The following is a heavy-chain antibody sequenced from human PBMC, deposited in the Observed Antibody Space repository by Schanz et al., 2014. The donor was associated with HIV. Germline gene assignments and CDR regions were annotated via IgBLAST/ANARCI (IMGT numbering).Heavy chain of an antibody. V-gene: IGHV3-23*01. CDR3: AKSRGDSWPYGMDV. CDR2: ISGSGDST. Sequence: EVQLLESGGGLVQPGGSLRLSCAASGFAFNSYAMSWVRQAPGKGLECVSVISGSGDSTYYTDSVKGRFTISRDNSKNTLYLQMNSLRVEDTAVYYCAKSRGDSWPYGMDVWGQGTTVTVSS. CDR1: GFAFNSYA. J-gene: IGHJ6*02. D-gene: IGHD4-17*01.